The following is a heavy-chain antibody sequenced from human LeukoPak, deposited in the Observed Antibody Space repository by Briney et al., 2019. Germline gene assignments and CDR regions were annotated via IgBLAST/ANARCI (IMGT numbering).Heavy chain of an antibody. Sequence: SETLSLTCIGSGGPISTHYWSWSRQPPGKGLEWIGYNDYSGSTNYNPSLKSRVTISVDTSKNQFSLKLNSVTAADTALYYCARGATFRGTYYMDVWGKGTTVTVSS. CDR2: NDYSGST. CDR1: GGPISTHY. D-gene: IGHD3-10*01. J-gene: IGHJ6*03. CDR3: ARGATFRGTYYMDV. V-gene: IGHV4-59*11.